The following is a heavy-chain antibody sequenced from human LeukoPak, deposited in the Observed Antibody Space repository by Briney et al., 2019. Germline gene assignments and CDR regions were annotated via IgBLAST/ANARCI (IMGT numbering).Heavy chain of an antibody. V-gene: IGHV3-23*01. CDR3: AKGIPESGTSLRGFEY. CDR2: ISGSGAYT. CDR1: GFTFSSYA. Sequence: GGSLRLSCAASGFTFSSYAMTWVRQAPGEGLEWASAISGSGAYTQYADSVKGRFTISRDNSKNTLYLHMNSLTAEDTAVYYCAKGIPESGTSLRGFEYWGQGTLVTVSS. J-gene: IGHJ4*02. D-gene: IGHD6-25*01.